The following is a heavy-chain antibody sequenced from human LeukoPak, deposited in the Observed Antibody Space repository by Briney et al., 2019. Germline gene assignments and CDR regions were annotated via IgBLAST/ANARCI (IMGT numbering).Heavy chain of an antibody. V-gene: IGHV4-39*01. J-gene: IGHJ3*02. CDR1: GGSISSSSYY. CDR2: IYYSGST. D-gene: IGHD6-19*01. CDR3: ARRESSGWFGAFDI. Sequence: SETLSLTCTVSGGSISSSSYYWGWIRQPPGTGLEWIGSIYYSGSTYYNPSLKSRVTISVDTSKNQFSLKLSSVTAADTAVYYCARRESSGWFGAFDIWGQGTMVTVSS.